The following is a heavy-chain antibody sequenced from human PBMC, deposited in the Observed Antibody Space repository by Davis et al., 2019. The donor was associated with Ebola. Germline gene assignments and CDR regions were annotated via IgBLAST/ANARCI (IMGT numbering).Heavy chain of an antibody. CDR1: GYTFTSYA. Sequence: ASVKVSCKASGYTFTSYAMHWVRQAPGQRLEWMGWINAGNGNTKYSQKFQGRVTITRDTSASTAYMELSSLRSEDTAVYYCARESNAGTGGDYWGQGTLVTVSS. CDR2: INAGNGNT. D-gene: IGHD6-13*01. V-gene: IGHV1-3*01. J-gene: IGHJ4*02. CDR3: ARESNAGTGGDY.